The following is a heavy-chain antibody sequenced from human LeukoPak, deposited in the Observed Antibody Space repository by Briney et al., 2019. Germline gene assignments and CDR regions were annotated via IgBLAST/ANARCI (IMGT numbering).Heavy chain of an antibody. D-gene: IGHD6-19*01. CDR2: INPNSGGT. V-gene: IGHV1-2*02. Sequence: ASVKVSCKASGYTFTGYYMHWVRQAPGQGLEWMGWINPNSGGTNYAQKFQGRVTMTRDTSISTAYMELSRLRSDDTAVYYCARDRSGWAPDGYWGQGTLATVSS. CDR3: ARDRSGWAPDGY. J-gene: IGHJ4*02. CDR1: GYTFTGYY.